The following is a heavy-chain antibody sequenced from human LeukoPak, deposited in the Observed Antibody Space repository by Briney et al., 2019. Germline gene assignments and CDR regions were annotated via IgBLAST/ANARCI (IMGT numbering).Heavy chain of an antibody. J-gene: IGHJ6*02. CDR1: GFTFTNIA. CDR3: ARVDCSRASCWDYYYTMDV. Sequence: SGGSLRLSCAASGFTFTNIAMTWVRQPPGERLEWVSTISGSGESTYYTDSLKGRFTISRDNSKNTVYLHMNSLRAEDTAVYYCARVDCSRASCWDYYYTMDVWGQGTTVTVSS. CDR2: ISGSGEST. D-gene: IGHD2-2*01. V-gene: IGHV3-23*01.